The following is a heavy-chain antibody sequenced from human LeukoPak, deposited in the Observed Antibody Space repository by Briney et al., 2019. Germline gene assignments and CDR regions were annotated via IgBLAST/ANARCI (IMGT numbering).Heavy chain of an antibody. CDR3: ARDHDGYSYGHGY. V-gene: IGHV3-48*03. Sequence: GGSLRLSCAASGFTFNNFEINWVRQAPGKGLEWVSYISSSGSTIYYADSVKGRFTISRDNAKNSLYLQMNSLRAEDTAVYYCARDHDGYSYGHGYWGQGTLVTVSS. CDR1: GFTFNNFE. J-gene: IGHJ4*02. CDR2: ISSSGSTI. D-gene: IGHD5-18*01.